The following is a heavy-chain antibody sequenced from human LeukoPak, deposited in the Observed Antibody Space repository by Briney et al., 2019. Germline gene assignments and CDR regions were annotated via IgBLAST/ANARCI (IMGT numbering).Heavy chain of an antibody. CDR1: GGSISSNY. CDR2: IYYSGST. V-gene: IGHV4-59*01. D-gene: IGHD4-17*01. CDR3: ARATVTNYYYYMDV. Sequence: SETLSLTCTVSGGSISSNYWSWIRQPPGKGLEWIGYIYYSGSTNYNPSLKSRVTISVDTSKNQFSLKLSSVTAADTAVYYCARATVTNYYYYMDVWGKGTTVTVSS. J-gene: IGHJ6*03.